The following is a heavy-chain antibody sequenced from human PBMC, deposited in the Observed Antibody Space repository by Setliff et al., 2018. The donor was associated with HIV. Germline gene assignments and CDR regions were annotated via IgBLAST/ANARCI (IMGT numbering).Heavy chain of an antibody. V-gene: IGHV4-39*01. J-gene: IGHJ3*02. D-gene: IGHD6-13*01. Sequence: PSETLSLTCTVSGGSISSGSYYWSWIRQPPGKGLEWIGSIYYSGSTYYNPSLKSRVTISVDTSKNQFSLKLSSVTAADTAVYYCARVEYSSSSGAFDIWGHGTMVTVSS. CDR1: GGSISSGSYY. CDR2: IYYSGST. CDR3: ARVEYSSSSGAFDI.